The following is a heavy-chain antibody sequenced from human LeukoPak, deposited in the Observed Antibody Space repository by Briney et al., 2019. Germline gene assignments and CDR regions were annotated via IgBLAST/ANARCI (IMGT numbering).Heavy chain of an antibody. V-gene: IGHV1-69*06. Sequence: SVKVSCKASGGTFGSYAISWVRQAPGQGLEWMGGIIPIFGTANYAQKFQGRVTITADKSTSTAYMELSSLRSEDTAVYYCARDGDGYDKVYWGQGTLVTVSS. J-gene: IGHJ4*02. CDR1: GGTFGSYA. CDR2: IIPIFGTA. D-gene: IGHD5-12*01. CDR3: ARDGDGYDKVY.